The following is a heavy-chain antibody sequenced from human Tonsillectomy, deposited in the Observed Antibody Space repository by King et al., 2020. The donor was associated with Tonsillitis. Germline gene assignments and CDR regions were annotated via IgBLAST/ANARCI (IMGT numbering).Heavy chain of an antibody. CDR2: ISWNGDST. CDR3: AKDFWPRKYYYAMDV. Sequence: VQLVESGGGLVQPGRSLRLSCVVSGFTFDDYAMHWVRQVPGKGLEWVSGISWNGDSTAYADSVKGRFTISRDKAKNSVYLQMSSLRPEDMALYYCAKDFWPRKYYYAMDVWGQGTTVTVSS. V-gene: IGHV3-9*03. CDR1: GFTFDDYA. J-gene: IGHJ6*02.